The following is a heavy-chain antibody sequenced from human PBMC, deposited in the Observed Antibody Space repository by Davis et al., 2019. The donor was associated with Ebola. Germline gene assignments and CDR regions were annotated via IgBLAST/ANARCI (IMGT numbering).Heavy chain of an antibody. D-gene: IGHD3-9*01. V-gene: IGHV3-30*18. CDR1: GFTFSSYG. Sequence: GESLKISCEASGFTFSSYGMHWVRQAPGKGLEWVAVISHAGSNKYYADSVKGRFTISRDNPKNTLYLQMNSLRAEDTAVYYCAKSNYDILTGYHDVFHIWGQGTMVTVSS. CDR3: AKSNYDILTGYHDVFHI. J-gene: IGHJ3*02. CDR2: ISHAGSNK.